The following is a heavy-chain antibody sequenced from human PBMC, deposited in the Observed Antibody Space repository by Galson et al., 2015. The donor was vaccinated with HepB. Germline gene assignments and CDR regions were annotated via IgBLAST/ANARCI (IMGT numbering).Heavy chain of an antibody. V-gene: IGHV1-46*01. CDR3: ARDLIWFGELLYPSNGMDV. Sequence: SVKVSCKASGYTFTSYYMHWVRQAPGQGLEWMGIINPSGGSTSYAQKFQGRVTMTRDTSTSTVYMELSSLRSEDTAVYYCARDLIWFGELLYPSNGMDVWGQGTTVTVSS. J-gene: IGHJ6*02. CDR2: INPSGGST. D-gene: IGHD3-10*01. CDR1: GYTFTSYY.